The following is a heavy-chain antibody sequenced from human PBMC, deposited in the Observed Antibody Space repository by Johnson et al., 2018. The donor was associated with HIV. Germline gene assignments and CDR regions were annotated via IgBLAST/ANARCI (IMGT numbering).Heavy chain of an antibody. CDR1: GFTFSSYA. CDR2: ISGSGGST. J-gene: IGHJ3*02. CDR3: AKSVGSWGAVAGTDAFDI. Sequence: VQLVESGGGVVRPGGSLRLSCVGSGFTFSSYAMSWVRQAPGKGLEWVSAISGSGGSTYYADSVKGRFTISRDNSKNTLYMQMNSLRAEDTAVYYCAKSVGSWGAVAGTDAFDIWGQGTMVTVSS. D-gene: IGHD6-19*01. V-gene: IGHV3-23*04.